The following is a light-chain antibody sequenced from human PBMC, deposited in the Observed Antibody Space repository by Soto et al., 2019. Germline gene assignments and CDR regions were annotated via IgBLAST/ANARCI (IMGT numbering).Light chain of an antibody. CDR1: QSVSSN. Sequence: EIVMTQSPDTLSVSPGERATLSCRASQSVSSNLAWYQQKPGQSPRLLIYGASTRATGIPARFSGSGSGTVFTLTIGSLQSEDFAIYYCQHYSNWPCVTFGQGTKVEIK. V-gene: IGKV3-15*01. J-gene: IGKJ1*01. CDR3: QHYSNWPCVT. CDR2: GAS.